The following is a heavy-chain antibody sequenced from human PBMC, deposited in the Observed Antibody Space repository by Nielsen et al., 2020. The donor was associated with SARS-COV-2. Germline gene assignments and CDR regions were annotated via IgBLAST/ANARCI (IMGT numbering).Heavy chain of an antibody. J-gene: IGHJ6*02. CDR1: GGSISSGGYY. CDR2: IYYSGST. V-gene: IGHV4-31*03. CDR3: ARDRLKYYDILTGSYYYYGMDV. D-gene: IGHD3-9*01. Sequence: SETLSLTCTVSGGSISSGGYYWSWIRQHPGKGLEWIGYIYYSGSTYYNPSLKSRVTISVDTSKNQFSLKLSSVTAADTAVYYCARDRLKYYDILTGSYYYYGMDVWGQGTTVTVSS.